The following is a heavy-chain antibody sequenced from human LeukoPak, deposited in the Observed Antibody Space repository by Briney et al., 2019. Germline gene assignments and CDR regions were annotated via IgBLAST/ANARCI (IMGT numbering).Heavy chain of an antibody. CDR3: ARGATVTNADY. CDR2: ISGSGGTT. J-gene: IGHJ4*02. Sequence: QPGGSLRLSCAASGFTFSTYDMMWVRQTPDSGLEWVSIISGSGGTTYYADSVKGRFTISRDNSKNTLYLEMNSLRADDTAVYYCARGATVTNADYWGQGTLVTVSS. CDR1: GFTFSTYD. V-gene: IGHV3-23*01. D-gene: IGHD4-17*01.